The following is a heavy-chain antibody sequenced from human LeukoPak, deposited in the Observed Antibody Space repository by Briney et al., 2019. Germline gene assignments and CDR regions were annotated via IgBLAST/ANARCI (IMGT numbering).Heavy chain of an antibody. CDR2: IRYDGSNK. CDR3: ARAHGDAFDY. J-gene: IGHJ4*02. D-gene: IGHD4-17*01. CDR1: GFTFSSYG. Sequence: GGSLRLSCAASGFTFSSYGMHWVRQAPGKGLEWVAFIRYDGSNKYYADSVKGRFTISRDNSKNTLYLQMNSLRAEDTAVYYCARAHGDAFDYWGQGTLVTVSS. V-gene: IGHV3-30*02.